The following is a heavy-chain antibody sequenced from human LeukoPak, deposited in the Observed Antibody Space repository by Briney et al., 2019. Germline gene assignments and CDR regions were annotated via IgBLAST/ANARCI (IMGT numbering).Heavy chain of an antibody. V-gene: IGHV3-64*01. D-gene: IGHD2-15*01. CDR2: ISSNGGST. J-gene: IGHJ3*02. Sequence: PGGSLRLSCAASGFTFSSYSMNWVRQTPGKGLEYVSVISSNGGSTYYANSVKGRFTISSDNSKNTLYLQMGSLRAEDMAVYYCARGLVLGAFDIWGQGRMVTVSS. CDR3: ARGLVLGAFDI. CDR1: GFTFSSYS.